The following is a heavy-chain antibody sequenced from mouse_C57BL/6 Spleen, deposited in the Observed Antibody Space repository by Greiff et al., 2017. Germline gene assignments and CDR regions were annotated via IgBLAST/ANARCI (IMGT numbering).Heavy chain of an antibody. CDR3: ARHEEGIYYGSYYAMDY. D-gene: IGHD2-2*01. V-gene: IGHV1-62-2*01. Sequence: VKLMESGAELVKPGASVKLSCKASGYTFTEYTIHWVKQRSGQGLEWIGWFYPGSGSIKYNEKFKDKATLTADKSSSTVYMELSRLTSEDSAVYFCARHEEGIYYGSYYAMDYWGQGTSVTVSS. J-gene: IGHJ4*01. CDR1: GYTFTEYT. CDR2: FYPGSGSI.